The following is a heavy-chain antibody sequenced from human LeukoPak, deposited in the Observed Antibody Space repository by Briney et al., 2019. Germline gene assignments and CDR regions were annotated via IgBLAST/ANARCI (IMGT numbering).Heavy chain of an antibody. Sequence: GGSLRLSCAASGFTFSTDDVTWVRQAPGKGLEWVSTITGGGDSTYYADSVQGRFTISRDNSKNTVYLQMNSLRAEDTAVYYCAQGSWGDDWGQGTLVTVSS. CDR1: GFTFSTDD. D-gene: IGHD3-10*01. CDR2: ITGGGDST. CDR3: AQGSWGDD. J-gene: IGHJ4*02. V-gene: IGHV3-23*01.